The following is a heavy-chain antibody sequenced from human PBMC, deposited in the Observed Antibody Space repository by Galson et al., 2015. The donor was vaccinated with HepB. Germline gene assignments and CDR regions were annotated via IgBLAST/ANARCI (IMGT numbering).Heavy chain of an antibody. CDR1: GFKFSSYN. CDR2: ISSGSNI. J-gene: IGHJ5*02. V-gene: IGHV3-21*01. CDR3: ASGGLTVKGFGESFLNWFDP. Sequence: SLRLSCAASGFKFSSYNMHWVRQAPGKGLEWVSYISSGSNIYYSDSVRGRFTISRDNAKNLLFLQMNSLRVDDTAVYYCASGGLTVKGFGESFLNWFDPWGQGILVTV. D-gene: IGHD3-10*01.